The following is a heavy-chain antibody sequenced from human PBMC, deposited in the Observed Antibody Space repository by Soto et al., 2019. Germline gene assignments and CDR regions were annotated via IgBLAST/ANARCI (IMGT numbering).Heavy chain of an antibody. CDR1: GFTFNNFG. J-gene: IGHJ4*02. CDR2: MWSNGNSK. V-gene: IGHV3-33*01. Sequence: LRLSCAASGFTFNNFGMHWVRQAPGKGLEWVAVMWSNGNSKSYTDSVKGRITISRDNSKNTLYLELNTLTVEDTALYFCARGKGSRNSGDSFDYWGPGTLVTVSS. CDR3: ARGKGSRNSGDSFDY. D-gene: IGHD6-19*01.